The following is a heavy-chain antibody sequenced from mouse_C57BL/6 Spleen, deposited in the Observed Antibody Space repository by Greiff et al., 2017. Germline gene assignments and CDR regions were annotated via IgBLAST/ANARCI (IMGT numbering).Heavy chain of an antibody. CDR2: INPSNGGT. J-gene: IGHJ1*03. V-gene: IGHV1-53*01. D-gene: IGHD2-14*01. Sequence: VQLQQPGTELVKPGASVKLSCKASGYTFTSYWMHWVKQRPGQGLEWIGDINPSNGGTNYNEKFKSKATLTVDKSSSTAYMELSSLTSEDYAVXYSARGGYFRCFDVWGTGTTVTVSS. CDR1: GYTFTSYW. CDR3: ARGGYFRCFDV.